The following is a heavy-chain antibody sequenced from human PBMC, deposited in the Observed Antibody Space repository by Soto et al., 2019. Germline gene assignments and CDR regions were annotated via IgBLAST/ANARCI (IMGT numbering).Heavy chain of an antibody. Sequence: PGESLKISCKGSGYSFTSYGISWVRQAPGQGLEWMGWISAYNGNTNYAQKLQGRVTMTTDTSTSTAYMELRSLRSDDTAVYSCARDLQVRLENYYYYYHGMDVWGQGTTVTVSS. CDR1: GYSFTSYG. D-gene: IGHD1-1*01. V-gene: IGHV1-18*04. CDR2: ISAYNGNT. J-gene: IGHJ6*02. CDR3: ARDLQVRLENYYYYYHGMDV.